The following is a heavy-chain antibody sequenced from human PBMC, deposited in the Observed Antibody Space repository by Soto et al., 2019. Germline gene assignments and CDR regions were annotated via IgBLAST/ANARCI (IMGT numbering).Heavy chain of an antibody. CDR2: ISSSSSYI. CDR1: GFTFSSYS. CDR3: ARPPYYYDSSGYLGY. V-gene: IGHV3-21*01. D-gene: IGHD3-22*01. Sequence: EVQLVEPGGGLVKPGGSLRLSCAASGFTFSSYSMNWVRQAPGKGLEWVSSISSSSSYIYYADSVKGRFTISRDNAKNSLYLQMNSLRAEDAAVYYCARPPYYYDSSGYLGYWGQGTRVTVSS. J-gene: IGHJ4*02.